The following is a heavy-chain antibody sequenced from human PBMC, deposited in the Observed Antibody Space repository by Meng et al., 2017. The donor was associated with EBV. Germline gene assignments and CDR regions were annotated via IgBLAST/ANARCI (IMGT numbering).Heavy chain of an antibody. CDR3: ARVGIAVAGTGDY. CDR1: GYTFTGYY. CDR2: ISPNSGGT. J-gene: IGHJ4*02. Sequence: QVQLVQAGAEVKKPAASVKVSCKASGYTFTGYYMHWVRQAPGQGLEWMGRISPNSGGTNYAQKFQGRVTMTRDTSISTAYMELSRLRSDDTAVYYCARVGIAVAGTGDYWGQGTLVTVSS. V-gene: IGHV1-2*06. D-gene: IGHD6-19*01.